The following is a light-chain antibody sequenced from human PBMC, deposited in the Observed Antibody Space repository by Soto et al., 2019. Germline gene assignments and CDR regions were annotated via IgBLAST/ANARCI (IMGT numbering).Light chain of an antibody. V-gene: IGLV2-14*01. Sequence: QSVLTQPASVSGSPGQSITISCTGTSSDVGGYNYVSWYQQHPGKAPKLMIYEVSNGPSGVSNRFSGSKSGNTASLTISGLQAEDEADYYCSSYTSSSTLLVFGTGTKLTVL. CDR3: SSYTSSSTLLV. CDR1: SSDVGGYNY. CDR2: EVS. J-gene: IGLJ1*01.